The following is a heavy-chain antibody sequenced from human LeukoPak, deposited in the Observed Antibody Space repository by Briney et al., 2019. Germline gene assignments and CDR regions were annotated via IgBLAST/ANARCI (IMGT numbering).Heavy chain of an antibody. V-gene: IGHV3-7*01. CDR2: IKQDGSEK. CDR3: ARDMNGYSYGPNAFDI. J-gene: IGHJ3*02. D-gene: IGHD5-18*01. Sequence: PGGSLRLSCAASGFTFSSYWMSWVRQAPGKGLEWVANIKQDGSEKYYVDSVKGRFTISRDNAKNSLYLQMNSLRAEDTAEYYCARDMNGYSYGPNAFDIWGQGTMVTVSS. CDR1: GFTFSSYW.